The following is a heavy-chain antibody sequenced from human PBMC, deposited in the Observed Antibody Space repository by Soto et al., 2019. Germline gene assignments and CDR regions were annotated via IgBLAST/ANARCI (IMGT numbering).Heavy chain of an antibody. Sequence: PGGSLRLSCAASGFTFSSYAMHWVRQAPGKGLEWVAVISYDGSNKYYADSVKGRFTISRDNSKNTLYLQMNSLRAEDTAVYYCARDGTVLIWFGEFSFDYWGQGTLVTVSS. J-gene: IGHJ4*02. CDR2: ISYDGSNK. CDR3: ARDGTVLIWFGEFSFDY. D-gene: IGHD3-10*01. CDR1: GFTFSSYA. V-gene: IGHV3-30-3*01.